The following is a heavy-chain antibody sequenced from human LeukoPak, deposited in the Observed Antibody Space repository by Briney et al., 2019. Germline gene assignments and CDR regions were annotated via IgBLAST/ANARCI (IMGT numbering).Heavy chain of an antibody. CDR3: ARRQGSSPTGFDY. J-gene: IGHJ4*02. Sequence: GESLKISCKGSGYSFTSYWIALVRQIPGKGLEWMGIIYPGDSDTRYSPSYQGQVTISADKSISTAYLQWSSLKASDTAMYYCARRQGSSPTGFDYWGQGTLVTVSS. V-gene: IGHV5-51*01. CDR2: IYPGDSDT. CDR1: GYSFTSYW. D-gene: IGHD6-13*01.